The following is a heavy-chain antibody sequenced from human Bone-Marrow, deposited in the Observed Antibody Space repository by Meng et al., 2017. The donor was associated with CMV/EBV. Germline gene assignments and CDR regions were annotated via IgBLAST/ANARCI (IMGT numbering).Heavy chain of an antibody. D-gene: IGHD1-26*01. CDR2: ISNSGSST. Sequence: GESLKISCAASGFTFNKYAMSWVRQAPGKGLEWVSYISNSGSSTYYADSVKGRFTISRDNAQDSLYLQMDSLTVEDTAVYYCATFNGWSFFFDYWGQGALVTVSS. CDR1: GFTFNKYA. CDR3: ATFNGWSFFFDY. V-gene: IGHV3-48*03. J-gene: IGHJ4*02.